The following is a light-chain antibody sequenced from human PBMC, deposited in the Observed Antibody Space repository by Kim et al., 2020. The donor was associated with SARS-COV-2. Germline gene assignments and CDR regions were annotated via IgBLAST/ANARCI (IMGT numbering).Light chain of an antibody. CDR1: SSNIGNNY. J-gene: IGLJ1*01. CDR3: GTWDSSLSAYV. Sequence: GQKFTISCSGSSSNIGNNYVSWYQQLPGTAPTLLIYDNNKRPSGIPDRFSGSKSGTSATLGITGLQTGDEADYYCGTWDSSLSAYVFGTGTKVTVL. CDR2: DNN. V-gene: IGLV1-51*01.